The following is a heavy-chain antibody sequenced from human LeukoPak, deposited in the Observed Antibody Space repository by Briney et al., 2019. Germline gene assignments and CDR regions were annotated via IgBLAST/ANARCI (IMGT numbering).Heavy chain of an antibody. D-gene: IGHD6-19*01. Sequence: GRSLRLSCAASGFTFSSYAMHWVRQAPGKGLEWAANIKQDGSEKYYVDSVKGRFTISRDNAKNSLYLQMNSLRAEDTAVYYCARVSGWYFFDYWGQGTLVTVSS. J-gene: IGHJ4*02. CDR3: ARVSGWYFFDY. V-gene: IGHV3-7*01. CDR1: GFTFSSYA. CDR2: IKQDGSEK.